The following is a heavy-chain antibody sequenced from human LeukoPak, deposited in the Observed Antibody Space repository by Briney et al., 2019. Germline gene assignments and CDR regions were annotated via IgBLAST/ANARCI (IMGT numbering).Heavy chain of an antibody. CDR1: GYTFTDYY. J-gene: IGHJ4*02. CDR2: VDPEDGET. V-gene: IGHV1-69-2*01. D-gene: IGHD2-2*01. Sequence: GASVKISCKVSGYTFTDYYMHWVQQAPGKGLEWMGLVDPEDGETIYAEKFQGRVTITADTSTDTAYMELSSLRSEDTAVYYCATDLVVVVPAAVDYWGQGTLVTVSS. CDR3: ATDLVVVVPAAVDY.